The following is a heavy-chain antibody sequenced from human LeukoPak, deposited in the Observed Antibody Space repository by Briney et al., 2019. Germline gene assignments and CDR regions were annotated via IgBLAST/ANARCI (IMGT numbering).Heavy chain of an antibody. CDR1: GGSISSGGYY. CDR2: IYYSGST. V-gene: IGHV4-31*03. J-gene: IGHJ4*02. Sequence: PSETLSLTCTVSGGSISSGGYYWSWIRQHPGKGLEWIGYIYYSGSTYYNPSLKSRVTISVDTSKNQFSLKLSSVTAADTAVYYCASLTVYATHPFDYWGQGTLVTVSS. CDR3: ASLTVYATHPFDY. D-gene: IGHD2-8*01.